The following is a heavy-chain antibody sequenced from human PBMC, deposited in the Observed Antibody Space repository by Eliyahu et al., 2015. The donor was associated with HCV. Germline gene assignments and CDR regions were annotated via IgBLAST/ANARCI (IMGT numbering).Heavy chain of an antibody. J-gene: IGHJ5*02. D-gene: IGHD5-12*01. Sequence: KVSCKASGGTFSSYTISWVRQAPGQGLEWMGRIIPILGIANYAQKFQGRVTITADKSTSTAYMELSSLRSEDTAVYYCARDNEAGYSGYGGLLDWFDPWGQGTLVTVSS. CDR3: ARDNEAGYSGYGGLLDWFDP. CDR2: IIPILGIA. CDR1: GGTFSSYT. V-gene: IGHV1-69*04.